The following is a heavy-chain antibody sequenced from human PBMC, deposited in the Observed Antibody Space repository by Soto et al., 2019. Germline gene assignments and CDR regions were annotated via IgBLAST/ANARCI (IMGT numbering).Heavy chain of an antibody. D-gene: IGHD1-1*01. V-gene: IGHV3-33*01. J-gene: IGHJ6*03. Sequence: QVQLVESGGGVVQPGSSLRLSCAASGFTFSSYAMYWVRQAPGKGLECVAIIWYDGSKKYDADSVKGRFTISRDNSKNTLFLQMNSLSAEDTAIYYCARGRSGTHPYHYYIDVCGKGTTVTVAS. CDR1: GFTFSSYA. CDR2: IWYDGSKK. CDR3: ARGRSGTHPYHYYIDV.